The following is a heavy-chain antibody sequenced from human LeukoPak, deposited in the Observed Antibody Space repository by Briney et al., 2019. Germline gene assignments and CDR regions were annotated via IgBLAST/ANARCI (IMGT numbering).Heavy chain of an antibody. CDR2: ISGSSSFT. V-gene: IGHV3-11*03. D-gene: IGHD3-22*01. J-gene: IGHJ4*02. CDR1: GFTFSDYY. CDR3: AKHYDSKSFDY. Sequence: PGGSLRLSCAASGFTFSDYYMSWIRQAPGKGLEWVSYISGSSSFTKYADSVKGRFTISRDNAKNSLYLQMNSLRAEDTAVYYCAKHYDSKSFDYWGQGTLVTVSS.